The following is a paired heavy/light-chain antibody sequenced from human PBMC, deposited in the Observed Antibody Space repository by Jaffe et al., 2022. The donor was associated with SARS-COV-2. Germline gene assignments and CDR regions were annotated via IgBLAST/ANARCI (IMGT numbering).Light chain of an antibody. J-gene: IGKJ2*01. V-gene: IGKV2D-29*01. CDR2: EVS. Sequence: DIVMTQTPLSLSVTPGQSASISCKSSQSLLHSDGKTYLHWYLQKPGQPPQLLIYEVSNRFSGVPDRFSGSGSGTYFTLKISRVEAEDVGSYYCMQSVQLPPTFGQGTKLEIK. CDR1: QSLLHSDGKTY. CDR3: MQSVQLPPT.
Heavy chain of an antibody. CDR1: GFTFTNYA. CDR2: ISGSGGTP. J-gene: IGHJ4*02. D-gene: IGHD3-3*01. CDR3: ARTPEYYDFWGAYPASDY. Sequence: EVQLLESGGGFVHPGGSLRLSCAASGFTFTNYAMSWVRQAPGKGLEWVSTISGSGGTPHYADSVRGRFTISRDNSKNTLYVQVNSLTADDTAVYYCARTPEYYDFWGAYPASDYWGQGTLVTVSS. V-gene: IGHV3-23*01.